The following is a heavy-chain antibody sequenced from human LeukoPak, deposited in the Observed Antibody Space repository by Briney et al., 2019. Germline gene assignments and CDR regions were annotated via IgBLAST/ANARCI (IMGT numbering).Heavy chain of an antibody. J-gene: IGHJ6*03. V-gene: IGHV1-2*02. CDR1: GYTFTGYY. D-gene: IGHD3-10*01. CDR3: ARGLWFGELLDHYYMDV. Sequence: ASVKVSCKASGYTFTGYYMHWVRQAPGQGLEWMGWINPNSVGTKYAQKFQGRVTMTRDTSISTAYMELSSLRSDDTAVYYCARGLWFGELLDHYYMDVWGKGTTVAVSS. CDR2: INPNSVGT.